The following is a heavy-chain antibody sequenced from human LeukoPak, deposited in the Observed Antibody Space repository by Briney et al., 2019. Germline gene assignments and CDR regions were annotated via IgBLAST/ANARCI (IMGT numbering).Heavy chain of an antibody. D-gene: IGHD3-22*01. CDR2: ISSSSTYI. CDR1: GFTFSSYS. Sequence: PGGSLRLSCAASGFTFSSYSMNWVRQAPGKGLEWVSSISSSSTYIYYADSLKGRFTISRDNAKNSLYLQMNSLRAEDTAVYYCASPLYGNSGYQRGGFDYWGQGTLVTVSS. J-gene: IGHJ4*02. V-gene: IGHV3-21*01. CDR3: ASPLYGNSGYQRGGFDY.